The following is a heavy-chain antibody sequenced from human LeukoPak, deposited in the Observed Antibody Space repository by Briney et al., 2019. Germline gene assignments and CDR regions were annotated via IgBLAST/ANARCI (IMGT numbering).Heavy chain of an antibody. V-gene: IGHV1-8*01. J-gene: IGHJ4*02. CDR3: ARGPPNWGYDY. CDR1: GYTFTSYD. D-gene: IGHD7-27*01. Sequence: ASVKVSCKASGYTFTSYDFNWVRQATGQRPEWMGWMSPNSGDTGYAQEFQDRVTMARNTSISTAYMELSSLRSDDTAVYYCARGPPNWGYDYWGPGTLVTVSS. CDR2: MSPNSGDT.